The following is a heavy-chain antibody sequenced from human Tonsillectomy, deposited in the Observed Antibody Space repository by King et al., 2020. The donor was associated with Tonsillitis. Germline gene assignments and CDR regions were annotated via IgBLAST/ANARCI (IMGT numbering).Heavy chain of an antibody. Sequence: QLQESGPGLVKPSETLSLTCTVSGGSISSYYWSWIRQPPGKGLEWIGYIYSIGSTNYNPSLKSRVTISVDTSKNQFSLKLSSVTAADTAVYYCARQTTNYYYYYMDVWGKGTTVTVSS. CDR1: GGSISSYY. J-gene: IGHJ6*03. CDR3: ARQTTNYYYYYMDV. V-gene: IGHV4-59*08. CDR2: IYSIGST. D-gene: IGHD4-17*01.